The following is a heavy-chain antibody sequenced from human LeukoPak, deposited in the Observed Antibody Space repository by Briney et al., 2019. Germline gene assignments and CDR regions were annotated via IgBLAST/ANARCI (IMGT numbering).Heavy chain of an antibody. V-gene: IGHV4-34*01. CDR3: ARATGTKVPPGY. CDR2: IKHSGRN. J-gene: IGHJ4*02. Sequence: PSETLSLTCAVYGGSFSGYYWSWIRQPPGKGLEWIGEIKHSGRNNYNPSLKSRVTISVDTSKNQFSLKLSSVTAADTAVHYCARATGTKVPPGYWGQGTLVTVSS. D-gene: IGHD1-7*01. CDR1: GGSFSGYY.